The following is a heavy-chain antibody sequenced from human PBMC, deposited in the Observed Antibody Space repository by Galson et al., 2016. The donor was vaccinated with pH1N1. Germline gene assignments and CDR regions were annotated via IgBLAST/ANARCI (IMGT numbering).Heavy chain of an antibody. V-gene: IGHV3-53*01. CDR3: ARERGNYPDDSFDI. Sequence: SLRLSFAASGFTVTDNYMNWVRRAPGKGLEWVSVIYRGGTTHYADSVKGRFSISRDNSRNTMYLQMNRLRVEDTAVYYCARERGNYPDDSFDIWGQGTPVSVSS. J-gene: IGHJ3*02. CDR1: GFTVTDNY. CDR2: IYRGGTT. D-gene: IGHD1-7*01.